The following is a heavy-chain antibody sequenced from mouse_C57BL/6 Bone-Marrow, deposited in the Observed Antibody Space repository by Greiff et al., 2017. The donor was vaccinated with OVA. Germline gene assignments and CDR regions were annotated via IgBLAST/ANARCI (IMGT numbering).Heavy chain of an antibody. D-gene: IGHD2-4*01. V-gene: IGHV2-2*01. Sequence: VKLMESGPGLVQPSQSLSITCTVSGFSLTSYGVHWVRQSPGKGLEWLGVIWSGGSTDYNAAFISRLSISKDNSKSQVFFKMNSLQADDTAIYYCARNSIYDYASWFAYWGQGTLVTVSA. CDR2: IWSGGST. CDR3: ARNSIYDYASWFAY. CDR1: GFSLTSYG. J-gene: IGHJ3*01.